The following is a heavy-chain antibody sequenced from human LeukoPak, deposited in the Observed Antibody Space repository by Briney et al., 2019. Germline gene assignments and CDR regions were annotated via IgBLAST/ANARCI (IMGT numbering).Heavy chain of an antibody. J-gene: IGHJ2*01. CDR2: IDPADQT. Sequence: GGSLRLSCVASGFTFSNYDMHWVRQGTGKGLEWIAAIDPADQTWYSDSVKGRFTISRENAKNALYLQMNSLRAADTAVYYCVREPAYTGTWWYPDLWGRGTLVTVAS. CDR3: VREPAYTGTWWYPDL. CDR1: GFTFSNYD. V-gene: IGHV3-13*01. D-gene: IGHD3-16*01.